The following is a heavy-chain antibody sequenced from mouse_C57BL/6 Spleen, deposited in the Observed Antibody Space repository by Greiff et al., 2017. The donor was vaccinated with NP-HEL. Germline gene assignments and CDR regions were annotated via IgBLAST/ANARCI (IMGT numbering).Heavy chain of an antibody. D-gene: IGHD2-1*01. CDR2: IYPGGGYT. J-gene: IGHJ2*01. CDR3: ARGGNYYFDY. Sequence: VQGVESGAELVRPGTSVKMSCKASGYTFTNYWIGWAKQRPGHGLEWIGDIYPGGGYTNYNEKFKGKATLTADKSSSTAYMQFSSLTSEDSAIYYCARGGNYYFDYWGQGTTLTVSS. CDR1: GYTFTNYW. V-gene: IGHV1-63*01.